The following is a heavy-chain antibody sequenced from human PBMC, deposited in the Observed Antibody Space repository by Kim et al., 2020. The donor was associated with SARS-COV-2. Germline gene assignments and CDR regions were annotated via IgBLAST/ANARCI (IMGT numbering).Heavy chain of an antibody. V-gene: IGHV3-13*01. J-gene: IGHJ3*01. CDR1: GFTFSSYD. Sequence: GGSLRLSCAASGFTFSSYDMHWVRQATGKGLEWVSAIGIPGDTYYPGSVKGRFTISRENAKNSFYLQMNSLRAGDTAMYYCARGSVAAFDLWGQGTMVTVSS. CDR3: ARGSVAAFDL. CDR2: IGIPGDT. D-gene: IGHD1-26*01.